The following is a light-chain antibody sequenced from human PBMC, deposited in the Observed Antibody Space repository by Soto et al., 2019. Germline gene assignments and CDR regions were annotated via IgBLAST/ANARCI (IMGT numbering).Light chain of an antibody. J-gene: IGKJ4*01. CDR2: KAS. CDR3: QQYHSYPLT. Sequence: DIQMTQSPSTLSASVGDRVTITCRASQSISSWLVWYQQKPGKAPKVLIYKASILESGVPSRFSGSESGTEFTLTVSSLQPDDFATYYCQQYHSYPLTFGGGTKGEIK. V-gene: IGKV1-5*03. CDR1: QSISSW.